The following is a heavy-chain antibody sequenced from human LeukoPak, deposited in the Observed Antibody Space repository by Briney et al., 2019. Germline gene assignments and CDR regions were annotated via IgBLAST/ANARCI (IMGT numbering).Heavy chain of an antibody. J-gene: IGHJ4*02. CDR2: IKSKTDGGTT. CDR3: ASNDRDITGTPWVFVY. V-gene: IGHV3-15*01. D-gene: IGHD1-7*01. Sequence: GGSLRLSCAASGFTFSNAWMSWVRQAPGKGLEWVGRIKSKTDGGTTDYAAPVKGRFTISRDDSKNTLYLQMNSLRAEDTAVYYCASNDRDITGTPWVFVYWGQGTLVTVSS. CDR1: GFTFSNAW.